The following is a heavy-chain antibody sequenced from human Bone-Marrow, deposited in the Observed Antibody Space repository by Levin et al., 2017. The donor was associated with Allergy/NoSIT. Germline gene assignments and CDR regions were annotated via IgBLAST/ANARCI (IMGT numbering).Heavy chain of an antibody. CDR1: GFTFSSYG. CDR2: ISYDGSNK. D-gene: IGHD2-21*01. V-gene: IGHV3-30*18. CDR3: AKPANHIYFNSAFDY. Sequence: AGGSLRLSCAASGFTFSSYGMHWVRQAPGKGLEWVAVISYDGSNKYYADSVKGRFTISRDNSKNTLYLQMNSLRAEDTAVYYCAKPANHIYFNSAFDYWGQGTLVTVSS. J-gene: IGHJ4*02.